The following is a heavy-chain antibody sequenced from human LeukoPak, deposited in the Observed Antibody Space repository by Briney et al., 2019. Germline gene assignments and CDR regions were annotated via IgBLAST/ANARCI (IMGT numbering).Heavy chain of an antibody. D-gene: IGHD6-13*01. Sequence: SETLSLTCTVSGGSISSYYWSWIRQPPGKGLEWIGYIYYSGSTNHNPSLKSRVTISVDTSKNQFSLKLSSVTAADTAVYYCARETTPGIAEHWGQGTLVTVSS. CDR2: IYYSGST. J-gene: IGHJ1*01. V-gene: IGHV4-59*01. CDR3: ARETTPGIAEH. CDR1: GGSISSYY.